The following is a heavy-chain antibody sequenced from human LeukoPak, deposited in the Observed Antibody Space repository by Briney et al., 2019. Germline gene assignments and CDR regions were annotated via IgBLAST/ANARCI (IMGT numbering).Heavy chain of an antibody. D-gene: IGHD3-22*01. J-gene: IGHJ4*02. V-gene: IGHV3-33*06. CDR3: AKDGTEDYYDSSGYDY. CDR2: IWYDGSNK. Sequence: PGGSLRLSCAASGFTFSSYGMHWVRQAPGKGLEWVAVIWYDGSNKYYADSVKGRFIISRDNSKNTLYLQMNSLRAEDTAVYYCAKDGTEDYYDSSGYDYWGQGTLVTVSS. CDR1: GFTFSSYG.